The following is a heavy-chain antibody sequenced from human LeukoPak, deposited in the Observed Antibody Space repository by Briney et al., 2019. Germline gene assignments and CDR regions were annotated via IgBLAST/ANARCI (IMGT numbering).Heavy chain of an antibody. Sequence: ASETLSLTCTVSGGSISSYYWSWIRQPPGKGLEWIGYIYYSGSTNYNPSLKSRVTISVDTPKNQFSLKLSSVTAADTAVYYCAEATTPFDASDIWGQGTMVTVSS. V-gene: IGHV4-59*01. CDR3: AEATTPFDASDI. J-gene: IGHJ3*02. CDR1: GGSISSYY. CDR2: IYYSGST. D-gene: IGHD1-14*01.